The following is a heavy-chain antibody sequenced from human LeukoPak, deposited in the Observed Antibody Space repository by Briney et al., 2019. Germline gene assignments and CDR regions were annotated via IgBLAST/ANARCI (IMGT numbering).Heavy chain of an antibody. CDR1: GFSFNDYG. CDR3: ARNNFGPGATAFDI. Sequence: GGSLRLSCAASGFSFNDYGMSWVRQAPGKGLECVSAINGNGGTTNYADSVKGRFTISRDSAKKSLHLQMNSLRAEDTALYYCARNNFGPGATAFDIWGQGTMVTVSS. CDR2: INGNGGTT. J-gene: IGHJ3*02. V-gene: IGHV3-20*04. D-gene: IGHD3-10*02.